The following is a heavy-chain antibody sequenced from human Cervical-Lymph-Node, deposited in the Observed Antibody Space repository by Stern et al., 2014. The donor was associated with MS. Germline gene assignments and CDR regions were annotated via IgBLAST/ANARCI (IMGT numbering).Heavy chain of an antibody. J-gene: IGHJ4*02. CDR1: GASISSSRDY. D-gene: IGHD1-26*01. Sequence: QLQLQESGPGLVKPSETLFLTCTVSGASISSSRDYWGWIRQPPGKGLEWIGSFRDSGSTYYNPPLKSRVTISVETSTNQVSLKLTFLTAADTAVYFCARHYDRLLRSSFDSWGQGILVTVSS. CDR2: FRDSGST. CDR3: ARHYDRLLRSSFDS. V-gene: IGHV4-39*01.